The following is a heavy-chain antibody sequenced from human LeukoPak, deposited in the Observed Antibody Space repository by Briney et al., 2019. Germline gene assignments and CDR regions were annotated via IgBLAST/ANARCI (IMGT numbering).Heavy chain of an antibody. Sequence: SETLSLTCAVYGGSFSGYYWSWIRQPPGKGLEWIGEINHSGSTNYNPSLKSRVTISVDTSKNQFSLKLSSVTAADTAVYYCARGARYDSSGYYYWNDAFDIWGQGTMVTVSS. D-gene: IGHD3-22*01. CDR1: GGSFSGYY. J-gene: IGHJ3*02. V-gene: IGHV4-34*01. CDR2: INHSGST. CDR3: ARGARYDSSGYYYWNDAFDI.